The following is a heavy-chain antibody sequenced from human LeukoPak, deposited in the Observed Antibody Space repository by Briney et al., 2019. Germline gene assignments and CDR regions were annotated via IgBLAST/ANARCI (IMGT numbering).Heavy chain of an antibody. CDR1: GGSFSGYY. Sequence: SEALSLTCAVYGGSFSGYYWSWIRQPPGKGLEWIGEINHSGSTNYNPSLKSRVTISVGTSKNQFSLKLSSVTAADTAVYYCARAGRITMIVPLQHWGQGTLVTVSS. CDR2: INHSGST. D-gene: IGHD3-22*01. CDR3: ARAGRITMIVPLQH. V-gene: IGHV4-34*01. J-gene: IGHJ1*01.